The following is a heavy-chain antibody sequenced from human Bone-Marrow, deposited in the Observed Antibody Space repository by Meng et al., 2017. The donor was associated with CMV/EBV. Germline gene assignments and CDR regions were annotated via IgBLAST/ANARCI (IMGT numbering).Heavy chain of an antibody. D-gene: IGHD4-17*01. V-gene: IGHV3-21*01. CDR3: ARDWGTTVTTLGNYYGMDV. CDR2: ISSSSSYI. J-gene: IGHJ6*02. Sequence: GESLKISCAASGFTFSNYSMNWVRQAPGKGLEWVSSISSSSSYIYYADSVKGRFTISRDNAKNSLYLQMNSLRAEDTAVYYCARDWGTTVTTLGNYYGMDVWGQGTTVTVSS. CDR1: GFTFSNYS.